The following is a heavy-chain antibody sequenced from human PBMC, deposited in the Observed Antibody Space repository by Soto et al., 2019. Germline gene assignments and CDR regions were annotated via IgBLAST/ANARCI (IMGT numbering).Heavy chain of an antibody. CDR2: ISAHNGNT. D-gene: IGHD1-1*01. V-gene: IGHV1-18*01. CDR3: ARGRYGDY. CDR1: GYTFTTYG. Sequence: QVHLVQSGAEVKKPGASVKVSCKGSGYTFTTYGITWVRQAPGQGLEWMGWISAHNGNTNYAQKLQGRVTVTRDTSTSTAYMELRSLRADATAVYYCARGRYGDYWGQGAQVTVSS. J-gene: IGHJ4*02.